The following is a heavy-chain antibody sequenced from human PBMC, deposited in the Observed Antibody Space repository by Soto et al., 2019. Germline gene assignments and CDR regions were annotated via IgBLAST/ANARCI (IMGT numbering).Heavy chain of an antibody. CDR2: FHPGESDT. Sequence: LKISCESHGYSFTTYWITWVRQKPGKGLEWVGSFHPGESDTRYSPSFQGQVTISADRSLATAYLQWSSLQAADTAIYYCARHEATYYNFYGMDVWGQGTTVTVSS. CDR3: ARHEATYYNFYGMDV. J-gene: IGHJ6*02. V-gene: IGHV5-51*01. CDR1: GYSFTTYW.